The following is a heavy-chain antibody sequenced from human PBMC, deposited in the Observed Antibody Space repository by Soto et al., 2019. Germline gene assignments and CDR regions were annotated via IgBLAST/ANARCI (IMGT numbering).Heavy chain of an antibody. CDR2: FHPGESDT. Sequence: LKISCESHGYSFTTYWITWVRQKPGKGLEWVGSFHPGESDTRYSPSFQGQVTISADRSLATAYLQWSSLQAADTAIYYCARHEATYYNFYGMDVWGQGTTVTVSS. CDR3: ARHEATYYNFYGMDV. J-gene: IGHJ6*02. V-gene: IGHV5-51*01. CDR1: GYSFTTYW.